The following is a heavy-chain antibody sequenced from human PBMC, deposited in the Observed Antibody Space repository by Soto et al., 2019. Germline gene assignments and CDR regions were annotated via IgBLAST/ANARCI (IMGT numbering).Heavy chain of an antibody. J-gene: IGHJ4*02. V-gene: IGHV1-18*01. Sequence: QVQLVQSGAEVKKPGASVKVSCKASGYTFTSYGISWVRQAPGQGLEWMGWISAYNGNTNYAQKLQGRVTMTTDTSTSTAYMELRSLRSDDTAVYYCAREPDVYYYDSSEHNYLDYWGQGTLVTVSS. D-gene: IGHD3-22*01. CDR3: AREPDVYYYDSSEHNYLDY. CDR1: GYTFTSYG. CDR2: ISAYNGNT.